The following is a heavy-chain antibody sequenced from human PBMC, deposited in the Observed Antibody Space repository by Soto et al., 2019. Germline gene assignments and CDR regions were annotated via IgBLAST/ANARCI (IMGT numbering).Heavy chain of an antibody. CDR3: AKGPTIFGVVLSYSFYYGLDV. J-gene: IGHJ6*02. CDR1: GFRFDIFA. Sequence: GGSLRLSCATSGFRFDIFAMSWVRQAPGKGLEWVASIGNGDTETYYADSVRGRFTISRDNSKSALFLQMTSLRAEGTAVYHCAKGPTIFGVVLSYSFYYGLDVWGHGTTVTV. D-gene: IGHD3-3*01. CDR2: IGNGDTET. V-gene: IGHV3-23*01.